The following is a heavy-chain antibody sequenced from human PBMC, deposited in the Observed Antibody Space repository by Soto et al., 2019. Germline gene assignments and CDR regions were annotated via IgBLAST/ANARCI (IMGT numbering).Heavy chain of an antibody. CDR1: GFTFSSYS. Sequence: GGSLRLSCAASGFTFSSYSMNWVRQAPGKGLEWVSYISSSSSTIYYADSVKGRFTISRDNAKNSLYLQMNSLRAEDTAVYYCAREPPRDYYDGNGYLGRHWGQGTLVTVSS. J-gene: IGHJ4*02. CDR2: ISSSSSTI. V-gene: IGHV3-48*01. D-gene: IGHD3-22*01. CDR3: AREPPRDYYDGNGYLGRH.